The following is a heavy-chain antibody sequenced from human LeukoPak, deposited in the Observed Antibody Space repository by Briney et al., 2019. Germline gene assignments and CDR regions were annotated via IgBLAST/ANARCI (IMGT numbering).Heavy chain of an antibody. D-gene: IGHD1-1*01. Sequence: GGSLRLSCAASGFTFSTYTMNWVRQAPGKGLQWVSSISTRSSYLYYADSVKGRFTISRDDAKDSLYLQLNSLRAEDTAVYYCATLASTDGYWGQGTLVTVSS. J-gene: IGHJ4*02. V-gene: IGHV3-21*01. CDR2: ISTRSSYL. CDR1: GFTFSTYT. CDR3: ATLASTDGY.